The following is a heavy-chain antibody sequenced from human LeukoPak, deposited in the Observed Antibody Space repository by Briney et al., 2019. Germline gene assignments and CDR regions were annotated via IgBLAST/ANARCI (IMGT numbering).Heavy chain of an antibody. CDR3: ARGGQRYYYDSSGLAYAFDY. V-gene: IGHV1-18*01. CDR1: GYTFISYG. CDR2: ISAYNGNT. Sequence: ASVKVSCKASGYTFISYGISWVRQAPGQGLEWMGWISAYNGNTNYAQKLQGRVTMTTDTSTSTAYMELRSLRSDDTAVYYCARGGQRYYYDSSGLAYAFDYWGQGTLVTVSS. D-gene: IGHD3-22*01. J-gene: IGHJ4*02.